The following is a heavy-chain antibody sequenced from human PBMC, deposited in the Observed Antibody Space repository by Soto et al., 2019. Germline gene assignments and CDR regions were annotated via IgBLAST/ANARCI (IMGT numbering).Heavy chain of an antibody. J-gene: IGHJ6*02. Sequence: QVQLQESGPGLVKPSQTLSLTCTVSGGSISSGGYYWSWIRQHPGKGLEWVGYMYYSGSTNYNPSLKSRVSISGDTSKNQFSLKLSSVTAADTAVYFCARVRNYEVYGVYDRSTTGYAMDVWGQGTTVTVSS. CDR1: GGSISSGGYY. CDR2: MYYSGST. V-gene: IGHV4-31*03. D-gene: IGHD4-17*01. CDR3: ARVRNYEVYGVYDRSTTGYAMDV.